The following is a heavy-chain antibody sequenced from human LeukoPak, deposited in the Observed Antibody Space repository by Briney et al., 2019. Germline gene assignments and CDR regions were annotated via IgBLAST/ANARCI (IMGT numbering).Heavy chain of an antibody. CDR3: ARGYVTATVSTSGWFDP. V-gene: IGHV6-1*01. J-gene: IGHJ5*02. CDR2: RYYRSTCYN. Sequence: QSLTLTCTISGDSESSNSAAWNWITQSPSRGLDWLGRRYYRSTCYNDYAVSVKGRITINPDTSKSQFSVQLNSVTPEDTAVYYCARGYVTATVSTSGWFDPWGQGTLVTVSS. CDR1: GDSESSNSAA. D-gene: IGHD3-10*02.